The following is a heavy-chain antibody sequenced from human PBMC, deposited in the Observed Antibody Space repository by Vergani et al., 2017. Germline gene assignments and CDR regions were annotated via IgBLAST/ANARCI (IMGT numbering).Heavy chain of an antibody. V-gene: IGHV4-31*03. CDR3: ASLRITMVRGVTNWFDP. CDR2: IYYSGST. CDR1: GGSTSSGGYY. Sequence: QVQLQESGPGLVKPSQTLSLTCTVSGGSTSSGGYYWSWIRQHPGKGLEWIGYIYYSGSTYYNPSLKSRVTISVDTSKNQFSLKLSSVTAADTAVYYCASLRITMVRGVTNWFDPWGQGTLVTVSS. J-gene: IGHJ5*02. D-gene: IGHD3-10*01.